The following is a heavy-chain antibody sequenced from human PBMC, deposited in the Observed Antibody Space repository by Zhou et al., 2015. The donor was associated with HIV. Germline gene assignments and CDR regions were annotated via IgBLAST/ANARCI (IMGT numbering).Heavy chain of an antibody. J-gene: IGHJ4*02. Sequence: VQLVQSGAEVKKPGSLVRVSCKASGGKFSSYQITWVRQAPGQGLEWMGGIIPIFGTANYAQKFQGRVTITADESTSTAYMELSSLRSEDTAVYYCARRVEDGSGSYYPDYWGQGTLVTVSS. CDR2: IIPIFGTA. CDR1: GGKFSSYQ. CDR3: ARRVEDGSGSYYPDY. D-gene: IGHD3-10*01. V-gene: IGHV1-69*01.